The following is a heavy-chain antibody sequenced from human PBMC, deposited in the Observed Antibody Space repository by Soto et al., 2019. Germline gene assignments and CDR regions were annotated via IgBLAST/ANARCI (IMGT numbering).Heavy chain of an antibody. J-gene: IGHJ4*02. CDR3: ARELGSGWRYFDY. V-gene: IGHV4-31*03. D-gene: IGHD6-19*01. CDR1: GGSISSVGYY. Sequence: SETLSLTCTVSGGSISSVGYYWSWLRQHPGKGLEWIGYIFYSGSTYYNPSIKCRVTISVDTSKNQFSLKLSSVTAADTAVYYCARELGSGWRYFDYWGQGTLVTVSS. CDR2: IFYSGST.